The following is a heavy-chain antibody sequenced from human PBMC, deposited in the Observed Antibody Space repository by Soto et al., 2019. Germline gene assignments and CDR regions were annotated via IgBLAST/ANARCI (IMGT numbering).Heavy chain of an antibody. CDR1: GFTYTDFA. J-gene: IGHJ6*02. D-gene: IGHD3-22*01. CDR3: ARRAWDSYYAIDF. Sequence: VKLVESGGGEVQPGRSLRLSCAASGFTYTDFALQWVRQAPGKGLEWVAIISYDGSDKYYADYVKGRFAISRDNPKNTLYLEMNSLKPEDTDVYFCARRAWDSYYAIDFWGQGTMVTVFS. V-gene: IGHV3-30*09. CDR2: ISYDGSDK.